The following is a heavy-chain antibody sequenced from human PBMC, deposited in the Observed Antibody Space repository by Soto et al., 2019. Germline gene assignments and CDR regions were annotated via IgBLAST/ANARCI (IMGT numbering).Heavy chain of an antibody. D-gene: IGHD3-22*01. CDR3: ASSYYDSSPYYFYGMGV. Sequence: QVQLQESGPGLVKPSQTLSLTCSVSGRSISSVDYYWTWIRQHPGKGLEWIGYIHYSGRTYYNLSLKSRLTISVDTPNNHFPLKLSSVTAADTAVYYCASSYYDSSPYYFYGMGVWGRGTTVTVSS. CDR2: IHYSGRT. CDR1: GRSISSVDYY. V-gene: IGHV4-31*03. J-gene: IGHJ6*02.